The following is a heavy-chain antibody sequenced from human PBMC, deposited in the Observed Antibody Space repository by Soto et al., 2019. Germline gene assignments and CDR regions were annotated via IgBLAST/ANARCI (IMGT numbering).Heavy chain of an antibody. Sequence: QVQLVESGGGVVQPGRSLKLSCAASGFTFTSYAMHWVRQAPGKGLEWVAVISYDGVNQHYADSVKGRFTISRDNSKNTMYLQMISLRIEDTAVYYCARAPPLRFSEWLLYRIGDFHHWGQGTLVTVSS. J-gene: IGHJ1*01. CDR1: GFTFTSYA. CDR2: ISYDGVNQ. D-gene: IGHD3-3*01. CDR3: ARAPPLRFSEWLLYRIGDFHH. V-gene: IGHV3-30-3*01.